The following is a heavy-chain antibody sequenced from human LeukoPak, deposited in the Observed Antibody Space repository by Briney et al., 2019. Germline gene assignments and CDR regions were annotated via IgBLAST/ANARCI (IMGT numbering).Heavy chain of an antibody. V-gene: IGHV1-69*06. CDR1: GGTFSDYA. J-gene: IGHJ4*02. CDR3: AKAHDSSGFQAY. CDR2: IIPVFGTP. Sequence: SVKVSCKASGGTFSDYAISWVRQAPGQGLEWMGEIIPVFGTPNYAQKFQGRVTITADKSASTAYMEVGSLRSEDTAVYYCAKAHDSSGFQAYWGQGTLVTVSS. D-gene: IGHD3-22*01.